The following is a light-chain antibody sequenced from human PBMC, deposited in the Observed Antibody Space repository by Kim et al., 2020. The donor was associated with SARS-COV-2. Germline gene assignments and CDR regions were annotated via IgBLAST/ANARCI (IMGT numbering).Light chain of an antibody. CDR3: QQYYNTPYT. CDR2: WAS. Sequence: DIVMTQSPDSLAVSLGERATINCKSSQSILYSSNNKNYLAWYQQKLGQPPKLLIYWASTRESGVPDRFSGSGSGTDFTLTISSLQAEDVAVYYCQQYYNTPYTFGQGTKLEI. V-gene: IGKV4-1*01. CDR1: QSILYSSNNKNY. J-gene: IGKJ2*01.